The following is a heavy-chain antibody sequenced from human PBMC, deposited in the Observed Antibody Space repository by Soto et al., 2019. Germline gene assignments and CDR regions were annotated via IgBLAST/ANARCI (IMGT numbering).Heavy chain of an antibody. CDR2: IYYSGST. V-gene: IGHV4-31*03. J-gene: IGHJ5*02. CDR1: GGSISSGGYY. Sequence: QVQLQESGPGLVKPSQTLSLTCTVSGGSISSGGYYWSWIRQHPGKGLEWIGYIYYSGSTYYNPSPXTXVTISVATSKTPCSLKLTPVTAADTAVYSCARSVFPWGQGTLVTVSS. CDR3: ARSVFP.